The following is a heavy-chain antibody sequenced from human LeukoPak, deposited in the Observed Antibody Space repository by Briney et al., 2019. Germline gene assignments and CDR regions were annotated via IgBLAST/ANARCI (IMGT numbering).Heavy chain of an antibody. CDR2: IIPIFGIA. V-gene: IGHV1-69*04. J-gene: IGHJ6*02. D-gene: IGHD2-2*01. Sequence: SVKVSCKASGGTFSSYAISWVRQAPGQGLEWMGRIIPIFGIANYAQKFQGRVRITADKSTSTAYMELSSLRSEDTAVYYCAKGYCSSTSCYADGMDVWGQGTTVTVSS. CDR1: GGTFSSYA. CDR3: AKGYCSSTSCYADGMDV.